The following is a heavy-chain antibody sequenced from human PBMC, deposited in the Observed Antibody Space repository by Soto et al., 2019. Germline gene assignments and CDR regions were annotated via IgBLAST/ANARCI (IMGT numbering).Heavy chain of an antibody. J-gene: IGHJ4*02. Sequence: ASVKVSCKVSGYTLTELSMHWVRQAPGKGLEWMGGFDPEDGETIYAQKFQGRVTMTEDTSTDTAYMELSSLRSEDTAVYYCATTPPTVWGSYGSGSYYKPFDYWGQGTLVTVSS. V-gene: IGHV1-24*01. D-gene: IGHD3-10*01. CDR2: FDPEDGET. CDR3: ATTPPTVWGSYGSGSYYKPFDY. CDR1: GYTLTELS.